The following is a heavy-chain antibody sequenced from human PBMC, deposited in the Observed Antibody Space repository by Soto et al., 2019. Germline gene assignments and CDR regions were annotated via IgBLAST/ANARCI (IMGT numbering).Heavy chain of an antibody. J-gene: IGHJ6*02. V-gene: IGHV3-21*01. D-gene: IGHD3-22*01. Sequence: GGSLRLSCAASGFTFSSYSMNWARQAPGKGLEWVSSISSSSSYIYYADSVKGRFTISRDNAKNSLYLQMNSLRAEDTAVYYCARDNYYDSSGYYLMRDYYYYGMDVWGQGTTVTVSS. CDR3: ARDNYYDSSGYYLMRDYYYYGMDV. CDR1: GFTFSSYS. CDR2: ISSSSSYI.